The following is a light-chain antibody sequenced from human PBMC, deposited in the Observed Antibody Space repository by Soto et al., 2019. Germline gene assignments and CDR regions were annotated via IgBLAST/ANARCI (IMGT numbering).Light chain of an antibody. CDR2: GAS. CDR3: QQYGSSPQLT. Sequence: ESVLTQSPGTLSLSPGERATLSCRASQSVSSSYLAWYQQKPGQAPRLLSYGASSRATGIPDRFSGSGSGTECTLTISSREPEDCSVYYCQQYGSSPQLTFGGGTKVEIK. J-gene: IGKJ4*01. CDR1: QSVSSSY. V-gene: IGKV3-20*01.